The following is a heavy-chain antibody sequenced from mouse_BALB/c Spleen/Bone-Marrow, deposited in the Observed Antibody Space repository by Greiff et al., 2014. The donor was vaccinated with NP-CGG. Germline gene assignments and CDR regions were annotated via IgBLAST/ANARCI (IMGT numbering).Heavy chain of an antibody. V-gene: IGHV14-3*02. CDR2: IGPANGNT. Sequence: VPLKQSGAELVKPRASVQLSCTTSCFHIKDTYLHWGKQRPEQGLEGSGRIGPANGNTKYDPKFQGKATITADTSSNTAYLQLSSLTSEDTAVYYCARYYYGSSYFDYWGQGTTLTVSS. D-gene: IGHD1-1*01. J-gene: IGHJ2*01. CDR1: CFHIKDTY. CDR3: ARYYYGSSYFDY.